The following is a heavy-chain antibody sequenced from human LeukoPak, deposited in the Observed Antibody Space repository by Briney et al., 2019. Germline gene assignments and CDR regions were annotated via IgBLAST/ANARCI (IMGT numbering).Heavy chain of an antibody. J-gene: IGHJ3*02. Sequence: ASVKVSCKASGYTFTSYYMHWVRQAPGQGLEWMGIINPSGGSTSYAQKFQGRVTMTRDTSTSTVYMELSSLRSEDTAVYYCARVRRDAYTIVVDSALDAFDIWGQGQWSPSLQ. V-gene: IGHV1-46*01. CDR3: ARVRRDAYTIVVDSALDAFDI. D-gene: IGHD3-22*01. CDR2: INPSGGST. CDR1: GYTFTSYY.